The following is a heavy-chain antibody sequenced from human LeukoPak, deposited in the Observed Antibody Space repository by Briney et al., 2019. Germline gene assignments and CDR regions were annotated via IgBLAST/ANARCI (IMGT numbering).Heavy chain of an antibody. CDR2: IYPGDSDT. CDR3: ATLSYAGVTFENYFDY. D-gene: IGHD2-21*02. V-gene: IGHV5-51*01. CDR1: GYSFTSYW. J-gene: IGHJ4*02. Sequence: GESLKISCNGSGYSFTSYWIGWVRQMPGKGLEWMGIIYPGDSDTRYSPSFQGRVTISADKSISTAYLQWSSLKASDTAMYYCATLSYAGVTFENYFDYWGQGTLVTVSS.